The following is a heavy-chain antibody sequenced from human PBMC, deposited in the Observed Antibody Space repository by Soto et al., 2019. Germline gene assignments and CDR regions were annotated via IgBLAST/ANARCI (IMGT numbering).Heavy chain of an antibody. J-gene: IGHJ6*02. CDR1: GYSFTSYW. CDR2: IYPGDSDT. Sequence: GESLKISCKGSGYSFTSYWIGWVRQMPGKGLEWIGIIYPGDSDTRYSPSFQGQVTISADKSISTAYLQWSSLKASDTAMYYCARHPRHKFYYDSSGYYYYGMDVWGQGTTVTVSS. D-gene: IGHD3-22*01. V-gene: IGHV5-51*01. CDR3: ARHPRHKFYYDSSGYYYYGMDV.